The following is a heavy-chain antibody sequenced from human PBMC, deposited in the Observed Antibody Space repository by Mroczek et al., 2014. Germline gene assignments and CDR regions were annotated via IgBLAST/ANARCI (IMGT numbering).Heavy chain of an antibody. CDR2: ISYDGSNK. V-gene: IGHV3-30*18. CDR1: GFTFSSYG. J-gene: IGHJ6*02. Sequence: SGGGVVQPGRSLRLSCAASGFTFSSYGMHWVRQAPGKGLEWVAVISYDGSNKYYADSVKGRFTISRDNSKNTLYLQMNSLRAEDTAVYYCAKAYYDFWSGYSDGMGDGMDVWGQGTTVTVSS. CDR3: AKAYYDFWSGYSDGMGDGMDV. D-gene: IGHD3-3*01.